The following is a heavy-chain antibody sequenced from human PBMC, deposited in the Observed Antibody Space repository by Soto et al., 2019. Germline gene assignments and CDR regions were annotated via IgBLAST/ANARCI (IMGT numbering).Heavy chain of an antibody. CDR3: ARRWGTTFDS. V-gene: IGHV4-59*08. Sequence: QVQLQESAPGLVKPSETLSLTCTVSGGSISSYYWSWIRQPPGRGLEWIGYIYYSGSTNYNPSVKSRVTISVDTSKNQFSLKLSSVTAADTAVYYGARRWGTTFDSWGQGTLVTVSS. J-gene: IGHJ4*02. D-gene: IGHD3-16*01. CDR1: GGSISSYY. CDR2: IYYSGST.